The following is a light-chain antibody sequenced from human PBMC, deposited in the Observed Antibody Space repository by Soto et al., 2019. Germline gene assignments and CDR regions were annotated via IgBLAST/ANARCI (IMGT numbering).Light chain of an antibody. CDR2: LGS. J-gene: IGKJ1*01. CDR3: MQALQTPWT. CDR1: QSLLHSNGYNY. V-gene: IGKV2-28*01. Sequence: DIVMTRSPLSLPVTPGEPASISCRSSQSLLHSNGYNYLDWYLQKPGQSPQLLIYLGSNRAPGVPDRFSGSGSSTDFTLKISRVEAEDVGVYYCMQALQTPWTFGQGTKVEIK.